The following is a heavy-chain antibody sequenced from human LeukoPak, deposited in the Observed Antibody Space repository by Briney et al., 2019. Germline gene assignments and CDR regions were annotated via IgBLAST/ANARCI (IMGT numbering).Heavy chain of an antibody. CDR1: GGSISISGYY. CDR3: ARQEYSGSYYGLSWFDP. J-gene: IGHJ5*02. D-gene: IGHD1-26*01. Sequence: PSETLSLTCTVSGGSISISGYYWGWIRQPPGKGLEWIASIYYSGSTYYNPSLKIRVTISVDTSKNQLSLVLSSLTAGDTGVYYCARQEYSGSYYGLSWFDPWGQGTLVTVSS. CDR2: IYYSGST. V-gene: IGHV4-39*01.